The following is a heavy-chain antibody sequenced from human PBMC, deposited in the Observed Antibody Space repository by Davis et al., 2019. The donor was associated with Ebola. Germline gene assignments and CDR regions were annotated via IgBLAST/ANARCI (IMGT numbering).Heavy chain of an antibody. V-gene: IGHV1-18*04. Sequence: ASVKVSCKASGYTFTNYGITWVRQAPGQGLEWMGWISAYNGNTNYAQKLQGRVTITADESTSTAYMELSSLRSEDTAVYYCARDKGELLIDYWGQGTLVTVSS. CDR3: ARDKGELLIDY. J-gene: IGHJ4*02. CDR1: GYTFTNYG. D-gene: IGHD1-26*01. CDR2: ISAYNGNT.